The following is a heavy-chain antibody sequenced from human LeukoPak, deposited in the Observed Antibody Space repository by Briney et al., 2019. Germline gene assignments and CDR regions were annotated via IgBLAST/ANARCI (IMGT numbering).Heavy chain of an antibody. Sequence: ASVKVSCKTSGYPFSDYYIHWIRQASGQGLESMGWINPKNGDTKYAQRSQGRLTISMDTSIDTVYMELSSLRYDDTAVYYCARLSALWGQGTLVTVSS. CDR1: GYPFSDYY. V-gene: IGHV1-2*02. CDR3: ARLSAL. CDR2: INPKNGDT. J-gene: IGHJ4*02.